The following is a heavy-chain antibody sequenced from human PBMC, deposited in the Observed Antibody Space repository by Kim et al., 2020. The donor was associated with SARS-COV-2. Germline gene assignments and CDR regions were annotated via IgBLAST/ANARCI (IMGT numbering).Heavy chain of an antibody. CDR2: IWYDGSNK. V-gene: IGHV3-33*01. CDR1: GFTFSSYG. Sequence: GGSLRLSCAASGFTFSSYGMHWVRQAPGKGLEWVAVIWYDGSNKYYADSVKGRFTISRDNSKNTLYLQMNSLRAEDTAVYYCARDVVGATGRRFDPWGQGTLVTVSS. D-gene: IGHD1-26*01. CDR3: ARDVVGATGRRFDP. J-gene: IGHJ5*02.